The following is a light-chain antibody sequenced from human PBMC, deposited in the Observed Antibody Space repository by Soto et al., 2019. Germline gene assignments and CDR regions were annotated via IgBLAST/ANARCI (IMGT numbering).Light chain of an antibody. CDR2: DAS. CDR1: QSVSSC. Sequence: EIVMTQSPATLSVSPGERATLSCRASQSVSSCLGWYQQKPGQAPRLLIYDASNRATGIPARFSGSGSGTDFTLTISSLQPEDFAAYYCQQRSNWPLTFGGGTKVDIK. CDR3: QQRSNWPLT. J-gene: IGKJ4*01. V-gene: IGKV3-11*01.